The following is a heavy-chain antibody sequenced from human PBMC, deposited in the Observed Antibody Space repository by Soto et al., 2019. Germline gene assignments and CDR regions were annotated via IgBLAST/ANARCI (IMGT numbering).Heavy chain of an antibody. CDR3: ARGMTTTTHHYMDV. D-gene: IGHD4-17*01. Sequence: PGGSLRLSCAASGFSFSDHYMDWVRQLPGKGLERVGRIRNKVAGYTTQYAPSVKGRFTISRDESKDSMFLQMNSLKTEDTAVYFCARGMTTTTHHYMDVWGKGTTVTVSS. J-gene: IGHJ6*03. CDR2: IRNKVAGYTT. CDR1: GFSFSDHY. V-gene: IGHV3-72*01.